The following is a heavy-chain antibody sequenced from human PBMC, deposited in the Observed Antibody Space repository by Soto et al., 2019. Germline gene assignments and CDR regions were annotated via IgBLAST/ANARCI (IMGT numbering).Heavy chain of an antibody. D-gene: IGHD3-22*01. V-gene: IGHV1-58*01. CDR3: AAVKERRYYYDSSGYQTAV. CDR2: IVVGSGNT. J-gene: IGHJ4*02. Sequence: SVKVSCKASGFTFTSSAVQWVRQARGQRLEWIGWIVVGSGNTNYAQKFQERVTITRDMSTSTAYMELSSLRSEDTAVYYCAAVKERRYYYDSSGYQTAVWGQGTLVTAPQ. CDR1: GFTFTSSA.